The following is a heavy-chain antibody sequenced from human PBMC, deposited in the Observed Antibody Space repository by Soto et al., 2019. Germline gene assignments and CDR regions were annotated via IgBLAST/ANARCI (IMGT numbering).Heavy chain of an antibody. D-gene: IGHD1-26*01. CDR1: GFTLRSYR. V-gene: IGHV3-21*04. Sequence: PGGCLGLGCAASGFTLRSYRMNGVCKAPGKGLEWVSSISSSSSYIYYADSVKGRFTISRDNAKNSLYLQMSSLKTEDTAVYYCPRIRLGSYDLKYFDYWGQGTLVTVSS. J-gene: IGHJ4*02. CDR2: ISSSSSYI. CDR3: PRIRLGSYDLKYFDY.